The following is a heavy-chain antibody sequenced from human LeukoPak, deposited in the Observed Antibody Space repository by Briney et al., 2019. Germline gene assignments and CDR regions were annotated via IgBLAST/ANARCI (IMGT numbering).Heavy chain of an antibody. Sequence: GGSLRLSCAASGFTFSSYGMHWVRQAPGKGLEWVAVISYDGSNKYYADSVKGRFTISRDNSKNTLYLQMNSLKTEDTAVYYCTTTLWYSGSYYGFRRQIRFDYWGQGTLVTVSS. CDR2: ISYDGSNK. D-gene: IGHD1-26*01. CDR1: GFTFSSYG. V-gene: IGHV3-30*03. CDR3: TTTLWYSGSYYGFRRQIRFDY. J-gene: IGHJ4*02.